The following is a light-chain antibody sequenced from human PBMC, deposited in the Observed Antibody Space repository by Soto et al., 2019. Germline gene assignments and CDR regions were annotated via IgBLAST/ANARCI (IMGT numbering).Light chain of an antibody. Sequence: DIQMTQSPSTLSASVGDRVTITCRASQSISSWLAWYQQKPGKAPKLLIYKESSLESGVPSRFSGSGSGTEFALTISSLQPDDFATYYCQQYNSYVTFGGGTKVEIK. J-gene: IGKJ4*01. V-gene: IGKV1-5*03. CDR3: QQYNSYVT. CDR2: KES. CDR1: QSISSW.